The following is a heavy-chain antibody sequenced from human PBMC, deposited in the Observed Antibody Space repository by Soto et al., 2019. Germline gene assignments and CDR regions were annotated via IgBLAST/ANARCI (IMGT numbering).Heavy chain of an antibody. V-gene: IGHV4-39*01. D-gene: IGHD5-18*01. Sequence: SETLSLTCTVSGGSISSSSYYWGWIRQPPGKGLEWIGSIYYSGSTYYNPSLKSRVTISVDTSKNQFSLKLSSVTAADTAVYECERNQGYGLYYFDDWGQGTLVTV. CDR1: GGSISSSSYY. J-gene: IGHJ4*02. CDR2: IYYSGST. CDR3: ERNQGYGLYYFDD.